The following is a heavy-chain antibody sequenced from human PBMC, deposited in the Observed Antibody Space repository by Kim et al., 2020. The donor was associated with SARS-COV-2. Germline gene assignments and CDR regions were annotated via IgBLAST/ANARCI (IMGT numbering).Heavy chain of an antibody. Sequence: SETLSLTCAVYGGSFSGYYWSWIRQPPGKGLEWIGEINHSGSTNSNPSLKSRVTISVDTSKNQFSLKLNSVTAADTAVYYCARGQFALAVAGTVLDSWGQGTLVTVSS. CDR2: INHSGST. V-gene: IGHV4-34*01. CDR1: GGSFSGYY. CDR3: ARGQFALAVAGTVLDS. D-gene: IGHD6-19*01. J-gene: IGHJ4*02.